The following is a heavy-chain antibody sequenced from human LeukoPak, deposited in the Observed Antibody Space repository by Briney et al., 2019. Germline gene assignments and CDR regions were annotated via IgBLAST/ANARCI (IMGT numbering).Heavy chain of an antibody. V-gene: IGHV3-23*01. CDR3: AKGNSGSAYDAFNI. Sequence: GGSLRLSCAASGFTFSTCAMSWVRQAPGKGLEWVSGNSGGGTGKGLEWVSAISGSGTGTYYADSVKGRFTISRDSSKNTLYLQMNSLRAEDTAIYYCAKGNSGSAYDAFNIWGQGTLVTVSS. J-gene: IGHJ3*02. CDR2: ISGSGTGT. D-gene: IGHD6-19*01. CDR1: GFTFSTCA.